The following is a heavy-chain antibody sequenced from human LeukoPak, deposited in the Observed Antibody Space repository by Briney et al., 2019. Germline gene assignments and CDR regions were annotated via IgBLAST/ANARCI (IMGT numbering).Heavy chain of an antibody. CDR3: ARLPYPLRFLECP. CDR2: IYHSGST. D-gene: IGHD3-3*01. CDR1: GGSISSGGYY. J-gene: IGHJ5*02. Sequence: SETLSLTCTVSGGSISSGGYYWSCIRQPPGKGLEWIGYIYHSGSTYYNPSLKSRVTISVDTSKNQFSLKLSSVTAADTAVYYCARLPYPLRFLECPWGQGTLVTVSS. V-gene: IGHV4-30-2*03.